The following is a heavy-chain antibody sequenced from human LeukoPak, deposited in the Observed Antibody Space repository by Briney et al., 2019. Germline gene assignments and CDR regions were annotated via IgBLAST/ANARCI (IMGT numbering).Heavy chain of an antibody. Sequence: SQTLSLTCTVSGGSISSGGYYWSWIRQPPGKGLEWIVYIYYSGNTNYNPSLKSRVTISVDTSKNQFSLKLNSVTAADTAVYYCARHPPSYKGAFDMWGQGTMVTVSS. CDR3: ARHPPSYKGAFDM. CDR1: GGSISSGGYY. CDR2: IYYSGNT. D-gene: IGHD1-14*01. J-gene: IGHJ3*02. V-gene: IGHV4-61*08.